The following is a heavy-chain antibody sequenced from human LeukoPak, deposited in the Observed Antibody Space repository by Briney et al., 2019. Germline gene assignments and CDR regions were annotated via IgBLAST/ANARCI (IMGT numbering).Heavy chain of an antibody. CDR2: TSGSGSST. CDR3: AKGVAVASPYYFDY. Sequence: PGGSLRLSCAASGFTFSSYAMSWVRQAPGKGLEWVSPTSGSGSSTYYADSVKGRFTISRDNSKNTLYLQMNSLRAEDTAVYYCAKGVAVASPYYFDYWGQGTLVTVSS. J-gene: IGHJ4*02. CDR1: GFTFSSYA. D-gene: IGHD6-19*01. V-gene: IGHV3-23*01.